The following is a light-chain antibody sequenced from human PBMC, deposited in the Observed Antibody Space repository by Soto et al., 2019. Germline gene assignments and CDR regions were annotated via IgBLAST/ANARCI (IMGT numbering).Light chain of an antibody. V-gene: IGLV2-8*01. CDR2: EVT. CDR3: SSYAASNNFYFV. J-gene: IGLJ3*02. CDR1: SSDVGGYNY. Sequence: QSALTQPPSAYGSPGQSVTISCTGTSSDVGGYNYVSWYQQYPGRAPKLMIYEVTKRPSGVPDRFSGSKSGNTASLTVSGIHAEDEADYYCSSYAASNNFYFVFGGGTKLTV.